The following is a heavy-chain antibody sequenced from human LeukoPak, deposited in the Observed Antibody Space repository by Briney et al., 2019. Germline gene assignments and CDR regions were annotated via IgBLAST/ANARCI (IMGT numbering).Heavy chain of an antibody. J-gene: IGHJ3*02. D-gene: IGHD2-21*01. V-gene: IGHV3-23*01. CDR3: AKDRGVVQDAFDI. CDR2: ISGSGGST. Sequence: TGGSLRLSCAASGFTFSSYGMHWVRQAPGKGLEWVSAISGSGGSTYYADSVKGRFTISRDNSKNTLYLQMNSLRAEDTAVYYCAKDRGVVQDAFDIWGQGTMVTVSS. CDR1: GFTFSSYG.